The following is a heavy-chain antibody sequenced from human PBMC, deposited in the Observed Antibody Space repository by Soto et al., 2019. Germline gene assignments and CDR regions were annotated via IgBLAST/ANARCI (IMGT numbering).Heavy chain of an antibody. Sequence: QVQLVQSGAEVKKPGSSVKVSCKASGGTFSSYAISWVRQAPGQGLEWMGVIIPIFGTANYAQKFQGRVTITADESTSTAYMELSSLRSEDTAVYYCASIPSNPRAYYYYGMDVWGQGTTVTVSS. CDR1: GGTFSSYA. D-gene: IGHD2-2*02. V-gene: IGHV1-69*01. J-gene: IGHJ6*02. CDR2: IIPIFGTA. CDR3: ASIPSNPRAYYYYGMDV.